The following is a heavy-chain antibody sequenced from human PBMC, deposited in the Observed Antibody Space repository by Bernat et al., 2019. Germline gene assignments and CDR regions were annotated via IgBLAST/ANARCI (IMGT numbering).Heavy chain of an antibody. CDR3: ARGEYCSGGSCYRVFDP. V-gene: IGHV4-39*01. D-gene: IGHD2-15*01. CDR1: GGSISSSSYY. CDR2: IYDSGST. Sequence: QLQLQESGPGLVKPSETLSLTCTVSGGSISSSSYYWGWIRQPPGKGLEWIGSIYDSGSTYYNPSLKSRVTISVDTSKNQYSLKLSSVTAADTAVYYCARGEYCSGGSCYRVFDPWGQGTLVTVSS. J-gene: IGHJ5*02.